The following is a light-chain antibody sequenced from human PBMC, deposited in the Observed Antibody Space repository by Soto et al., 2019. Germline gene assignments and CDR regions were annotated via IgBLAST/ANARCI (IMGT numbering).Light chain of an antibody. Sequence: DIQMTQSPSSLSASVGDRVTITCRASQSISSNLNWYQQKPGKAPKLLIYDASSLQSGVPSRFSGSGSGTDFTLTISSLQPEDFATYYCQQSYSTPRTFGQGTKVEIK. J-gene: IGKJ1*01. V-gene: IGKV1-39*01. CDR2: DAS. CDR3: QQSYSTPRT. CDR1: QSISSN.